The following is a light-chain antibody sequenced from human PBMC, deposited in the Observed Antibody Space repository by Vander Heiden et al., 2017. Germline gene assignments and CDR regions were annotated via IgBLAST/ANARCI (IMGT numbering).Light chain of an antibody. J-gene: IGKJ5*01. CDR1: QSLLHSNGYNY. V-gene: IGKV2-28*01. CDR2: LGS. CDR3: MQTLQTL. Sequence: DIVMTQSPLSLPVTPGEPASISCRSSQSLLHSNGYNYLDWYLQKPGQSPQLLIYLGSNRASGVPDRFSGRGSGTDFTLKISRVEAGDVGVYYCMQTLQTLFGQGTRLEIK.